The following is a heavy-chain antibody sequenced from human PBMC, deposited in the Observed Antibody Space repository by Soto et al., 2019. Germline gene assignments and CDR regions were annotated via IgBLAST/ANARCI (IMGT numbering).Heavy chain of an antibody. V-gene: IGHV3-30*18. CDR1: GFTFSSYG. CDR3: AKDRRDGYAFGMDV. Sequence: LRLSCAASGFTFSSYGMHWVRQAPGKGLEWVAVISYDGSNKYYADSVKGRFTISRDNSKNTLYLQMNSLRAEDTAVYYCAKDRRDGYAFGMDVWGQGTTVTVSS. CDR2: ISYDGSNK. D-gene: IGHD5-12*01. J-gene: IGHJ6*02.